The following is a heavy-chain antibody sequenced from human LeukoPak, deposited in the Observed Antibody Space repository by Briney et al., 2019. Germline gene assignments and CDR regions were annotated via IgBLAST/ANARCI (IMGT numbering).Heavy chain of an antibody. D-gene: IGHD2-21*02. J-gene: IGHJ2*01. Sequence: PGGSLRLSCAASGFTFSSYSMNWVRQAPGKGLEWVSSISSSSSYIYYADSVKGRFTISRDNAKNSLYLQMNSLRAEDTAVYYCARDGTYCGGDCYRRYFDLWGRGTLVTVSS. CDR2: ISSSSSYI. CDR3: ARDGTYCGGDCYRRYFDL. CDR1: GFTFSSYS. V-gene: IGHV3-21*01.